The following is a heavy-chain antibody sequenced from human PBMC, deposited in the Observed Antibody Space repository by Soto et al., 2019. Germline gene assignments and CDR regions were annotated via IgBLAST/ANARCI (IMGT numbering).Heavy chain of an antibody. Sequence: ASVKVSCKASGYTFTSYGISWVRQAPGQGLEWMGWISAYNGNTNYAQKLQGRVTMTTDTSTSTAYMELRSLRSDDTAVYYCARDGMQQLIFYYYGMDVWGQGTTVTVSS. CDR1: GYTFTSYG. V-gene: IGHV1-18*01. D-gene: IGHD6-13*01. CDR3: ARDGMQQLIFYYYGMDV. J-gene: IGHJ6*02. CDR2: ISAYNGNT.